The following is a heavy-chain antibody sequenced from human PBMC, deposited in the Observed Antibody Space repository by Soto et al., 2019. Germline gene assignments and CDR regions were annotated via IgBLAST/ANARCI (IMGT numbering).Heavy chain of an antibody. CDR2: IIPIFGTA. CDR1: GGTFSSYA. Sequence: QVQLVQSGAEVKKPGSSVKVSCTASGGTFSSYAISWVRQAPGQGLEWMGGIIPIFGTANYAQKFQGRVTITADESTSTAYMELSSLRSEDTAVYYCASRKKTTYGDYDGFDYWGQGTLVTVSS. J-gene: IGHJ4*02. V-gene: IGHV1-69*01. CDR3: ASRKKTTYGDYDGFDY. D-gene: IGHD4-17*01.